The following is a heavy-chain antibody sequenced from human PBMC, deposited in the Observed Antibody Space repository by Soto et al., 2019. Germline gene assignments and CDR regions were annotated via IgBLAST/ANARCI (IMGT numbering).Heavy chain of an antibody. Sequence: SETLSLTCTVSGGSITSSYWSWIRRPPGKGLEWIAYIYDTGISGYTPSTSYNPSLKSRVTMSADTSKSQFSLKLTSVTAADTAVYYCARGEDAFFYYGLDVWGQGITVTVSS. CDR1: GGSITSSY. J-gene: IGHJ6*02. V-gene: IGHV4-59*01. CDR2: IYDTGISGYTPST. CDR3: ARGEDAFFYYGLDV.